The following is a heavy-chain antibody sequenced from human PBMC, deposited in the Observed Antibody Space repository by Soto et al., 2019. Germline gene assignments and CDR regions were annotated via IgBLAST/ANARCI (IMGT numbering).Heavy chain of an antibody. Sequence: SETLSLTCTVSGGSISSYYWSWIRQPPGKGLEWIGYIYYSGSTNYNPSLKSRVTISVDTSKNQSSLKLSSVTAAETAVYYCARQSSGWYNWFDPWGQGTLVTVSS. CDR3: ARQSSGWYNWFDP. CDR2: IYYSGST. D-gene: IGHD6-19*01. V-gene: IGHV4-59*08. J-gene: IGHJ5*02. CDR1: GGSISSYY.